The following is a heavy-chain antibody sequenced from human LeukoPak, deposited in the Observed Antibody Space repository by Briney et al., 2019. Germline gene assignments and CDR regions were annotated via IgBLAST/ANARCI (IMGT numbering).Heavy chain of an antibody. J-gene: IGHJ4*02. D-gene: IGHD3-3*01. V-gene: IGHV3-74*01. Sequence: GGSLRLSCAASGFTFSSYWMHWVRQAPGKGLVWVSRINSDGSSTSYADSVKGRFTISRDNAKNTLYLQMNSLRAEDTAVYYCARVIADFWSGYPSFDYWGQGTLVTVSS. CDR1: GFTFSSYW. CDR2: INSDGSST. CDR3: ARVIADFWSGYPSFDY.